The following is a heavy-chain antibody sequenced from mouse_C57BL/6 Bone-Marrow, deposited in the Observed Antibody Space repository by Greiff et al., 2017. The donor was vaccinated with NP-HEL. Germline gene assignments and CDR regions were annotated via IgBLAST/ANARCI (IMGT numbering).Heavy chain of an antibody. CDR3: ARHEGYSNYRGGNYAMDY. J-gene: IGHJ4*01. CDR2: ISNGGGST. Sequence: EVKVVESGGGLVQPGGSLKLSCAASGFTFSDYYMYWVRQTPEKRLEWVAYISNGGGSTYYPDTVKGRFTISRDNAKNTLYLQMSRLKSEDTAMYYCARHEGYSNYRGGNYAMDYWGQGTSVTVSS. D-gene: IGHD2-5*01. CDR1: GFTFSDYY. V-gene: IGHV5-12*01.